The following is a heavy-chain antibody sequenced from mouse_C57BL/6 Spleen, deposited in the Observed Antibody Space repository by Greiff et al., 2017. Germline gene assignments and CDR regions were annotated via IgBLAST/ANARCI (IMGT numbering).Heavy chain of an antibody. Sequence: EVKLVESGGGLVKPGGSLKLSCAASGFTFSSSTMSWVRQTPETRLEWVATISCGGGNTYYPDSVKGRITISRDNAKNTLYLQMSSLRSEDTALYYCGRHEVYYGNYAFAYWGQGTLVTVSA. D-gene: IGHD2-1*01. CDR3: GRHEVYYGNYAFAY. V-gene: IGHV5-9*01. CDR1: GFTFSSST. J-gene: IGHJ3*01. CDR2: ISCGGGNT.